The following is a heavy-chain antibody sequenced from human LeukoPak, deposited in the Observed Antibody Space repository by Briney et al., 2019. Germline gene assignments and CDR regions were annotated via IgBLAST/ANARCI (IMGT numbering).Heavy chain of an antibody. J-gene: IGHJ5*02. V-gene: IGHV3-7*01. CDR2: IKYDGSKK. CDR1: GLLLSYHL. Sequence: GGSLRLSCEASGLLLSYHLMTWVRQAPGKGREWVANIKYDGSKKYCVNSLKGRFTIARDNAKNSLYLEMNSLRAEDTAIDGARVRQWLGVSNWFDPWGQGTLVTVSS. D-gene: IGHD3-22*01. CDR3: ARVRQWLGVSNWFDP.